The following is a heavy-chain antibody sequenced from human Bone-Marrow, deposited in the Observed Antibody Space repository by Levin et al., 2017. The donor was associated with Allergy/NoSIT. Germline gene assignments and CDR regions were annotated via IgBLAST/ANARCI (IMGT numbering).Heavy chain of an antibody. D-gene: IGHD1-1*01. CDR2: ISSSSSYT. CDR1: GFTFSDYY. V-gene: IGHV3-11*03. J-gene: IGHJ5*02. CDR3: ASSTGTTVDWFDP. Sequence: GESLKISCAASGFTFSDYYMSWIRQAPGKGLEWISCISSSSSYTYYADSVKGRFTISRDDAKNSLSLQMNSLRVEDTAVYYCASSTGTTVDWFDPWGQGTLVTVSS.